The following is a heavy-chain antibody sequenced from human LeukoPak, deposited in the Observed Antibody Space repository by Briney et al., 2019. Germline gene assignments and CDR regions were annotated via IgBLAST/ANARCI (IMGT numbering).Heavy chain of an antibody. CDR3: ARVGFFTNWFDP. J-gene: IGHJ5*02. CDR2: ISAYNGNT. D-gene: IGHD3-3*01. V-gene: IGHV1-18*01. CDR1: GYTLTSYG. Sequence: ASVKVSCKASGYTLTSYGISWVRQAPGQGLEWMGWISAYNGNTNYAQKLQGRVTMTTDTSTSTASMELRSLRSDDTAVYYCARVGFFTNWFDPWGQGTLVTVSS.